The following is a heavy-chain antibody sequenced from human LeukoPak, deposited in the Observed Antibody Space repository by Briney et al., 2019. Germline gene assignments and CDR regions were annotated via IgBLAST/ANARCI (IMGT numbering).Heavy chain of an antibody. Sequence: SVKVSCKASGGTFSSYAISWVRQAPGQGLEWMGRIIPIFGTANYAQKFQGRVTITTDESTSTAYMELSSLRSEDTAVYYCASLSSGWYPYYFDYWGQGTLVTVSS. CDR3: ASLSSGWYPYYFDY. V-gene: IGHV1-69*05. J-gene: IGHJ4*02. CDR1: GGTFSSYA. CDR2: IIPIFGTA. D-gene: IGHD6-19*01.